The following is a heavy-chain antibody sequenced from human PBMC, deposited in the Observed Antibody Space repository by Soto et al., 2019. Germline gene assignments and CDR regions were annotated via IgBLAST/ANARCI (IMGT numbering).Heavy chain of an antibody. D-gene: IGHD4-17*01. CDR2: ISAYNGNT. J-gene: IGHJ6*02. CDR1: GYTFTSYG. Sequence: GASVKVSCKASGYTFTSYGISWVRQAPGQGLEWMGWISAYNGNTKYAQKLQGRVTMTTDTSTSTAYMELRSLRSDDTAVYYCARDTSYGDDGAYYYYYGTDVWGQGPTVTVSS. V-gene: IGHV1-18*01. CDR3: ARDTSYGDDGAYYYYYGTDV.